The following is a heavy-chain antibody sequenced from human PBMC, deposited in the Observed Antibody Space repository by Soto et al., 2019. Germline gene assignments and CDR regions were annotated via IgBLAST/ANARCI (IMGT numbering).Heavy chain of an antibody. CDR1: GGSFSSYA. J-gene: IGHJ3*02. CDR3: AREGPVAGNHAFDI. CDR2: IIPIFGTA. D-gene: IGHD6-19*01. Sequence: QVQLVQSGAEVKKPGSSVKVSCKASGGSFSSYAISWVRQAPVQGLEWMGGIIPIFGTATYAQKFQGRVTIIAAKSTSTAYMELSSLRSEDTAVYYCAREGPVAGNHAFDIWGQGTLVTVSS. V-gene: IGHV1-69*06.